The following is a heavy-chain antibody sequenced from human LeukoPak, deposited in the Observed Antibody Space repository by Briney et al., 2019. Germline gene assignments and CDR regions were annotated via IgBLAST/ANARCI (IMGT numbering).Heavy chain of an antibody. J-gene: IGHJ4*02. CDR3: ARASSGTYYTFDY. Sequence: SETLSLTCFVTGGSISYYYWSWIRQPAGKGLEWIGRLYTSGSTDYNPSLKSRVTMSVDTSKNQFSLKLSSVTAADTAVYYCARASSGTYYTFDYWGQGTLVTVSS. CDR1: GGSISYYY. CDR2: LYTSGST. D-gene: IGHD3-10*01. V-gene: IGHV4-4*07.